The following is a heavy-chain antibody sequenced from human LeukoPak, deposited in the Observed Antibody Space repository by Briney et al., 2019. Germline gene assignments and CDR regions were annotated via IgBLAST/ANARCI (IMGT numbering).Heavy chain of an antibody. V-gene: IGHV1-2*06. CDR1: GYTFTGYY. CDR2: INPNSGGT. Sequence: ASVKVSCKASGYTFTGYYMHWVRQAPGRGLEWMGRINPNSGGTNYAQKFQGRVTMTRDTSISTAYMELSRLRSDDTAVYYCARDLVFAVTKATDYWGQGTLVTVSS. J-gene: IGHJ4*02. CDR3: ARDLVFAVTKATDY. D-gene: IGHD4-17*01.